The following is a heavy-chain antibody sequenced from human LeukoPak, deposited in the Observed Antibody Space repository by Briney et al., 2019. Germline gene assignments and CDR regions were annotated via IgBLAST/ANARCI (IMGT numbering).Heavy chain of an antibody. CDR3: ARDLPDCSSTSCPTDY. Sequence: ASVKVSCMASGYTFTSYGISWVRQAPGQGLEWMGWISAYNGNTNYAQKLQGRVTMTTDTSTSTAYMELRSLRSDDTAVYYCARDLPDCSSTSCPTDYWGQGTLVTVSS. CDR1: GYTFTSYG. CDR2: ISAYNGNT. V-gene: IGHV1-18*01. J-gene: IGHJ4*02. D-gene: IGHD2-2*01.